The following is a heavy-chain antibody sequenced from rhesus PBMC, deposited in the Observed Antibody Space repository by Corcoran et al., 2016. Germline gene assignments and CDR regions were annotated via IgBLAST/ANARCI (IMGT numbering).Heavy chain of an antibody. CDR2: IAPSDSET. Sequence: EVQLVQSGAEVKRPGESLKISCKTSGYSFTSYWISWVRQMPGKGLEWMGAIAPSDSETRYIPAFQGQVTISADKSISTAYLQWSSLKASDTATYYCAKIAAAGGYFDYWGQGVLVTVSS. D-gene: IGHD6-31*01. CDR1: GYSFTSYW. CDR3: AKIAAAGGYFDY. J-gene: IGHJ4*01. V-gene: IGHV5-2*01.